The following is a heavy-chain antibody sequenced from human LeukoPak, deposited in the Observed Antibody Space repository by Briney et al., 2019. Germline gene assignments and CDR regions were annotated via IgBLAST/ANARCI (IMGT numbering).Heavy chain of an antibody. CDR1: GFTFSRYA. V-gene: IGHV3-30*03. D-gene: IGHD3-10*01. CDR2: ISYDGSNK. J-gene: IGHJ4*02. CDR3: ARTPTYYYGSGSSQDAYYFDY. Sequence: PGRSLRLSCADSGFTFSRYAMHWVRQAPGKGLEWVAVISYDGSNKFYADSVKGRLAISRDNSKNTLYLQMNSLRTEDTAVYYCARTPTYYYGSGSSQDAYYFDYWGQGTLVTVSS.